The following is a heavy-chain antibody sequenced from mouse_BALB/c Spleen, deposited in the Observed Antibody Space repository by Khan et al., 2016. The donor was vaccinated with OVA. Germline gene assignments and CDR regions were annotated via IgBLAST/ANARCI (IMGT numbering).Heavy chain of an antibody. V-gene: IGHV1-77*01. D-gene: IGHD1-1*02. J-gene: IGHJ3*01. Sequence: QVRLQQSGPELVKPGASVKMSCKASGYTFTDYVMNWVKQRNGQGLAWNGQIYPGSDSTYYYEKFKGKATLTADRSSSTAYMQLRNLTSEDSAAYFCARAGWGVFAYKGQVTLVTVSA. CDR3: ARAGWGVFAY. CDR2: IYPGSDST. CDR1: GYTFTDYV.